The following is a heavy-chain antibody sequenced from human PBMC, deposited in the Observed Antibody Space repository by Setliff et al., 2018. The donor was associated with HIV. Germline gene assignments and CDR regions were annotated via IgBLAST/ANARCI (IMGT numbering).Heavy chain of an antibody. CDR1: GGSFSTYY. V-gene: IGHV4-4*07. CDR2: VHSTGTT. CDR3: ARARITMTGGRLEPYAFDR. D-gene: IGHD3-22*01. J-gene: IGHJ3*01. Sequence: LSLTCTVSGGSFSTYYWSWLRQPAGAGLEYIGRVHSTGTTIYNPSLKSRVTMSVDTSKNQLSLKLRSVTAADTAVYYCARARITMTGGRLEPYAFDRWGQGTKVTVSS.